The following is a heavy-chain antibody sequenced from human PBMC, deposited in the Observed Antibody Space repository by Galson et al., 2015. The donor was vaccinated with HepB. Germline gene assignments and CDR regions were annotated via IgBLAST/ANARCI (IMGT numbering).Heavy chain of an antibody. Sequence: SVKVSCKASGFTFSSSAMQWVRQARGQRLESIGWIVVGSGNTNYAQKFHERVTITRDMSTSTAYMELSSLRSEDTAVYYCAASQGTVGAFEIWGQGTMVTVSS. J-gene: IGHJ3*02. CDR3: AASQGTVGAFEI. D-gene: IGHD1-26*01. V-gene: IGHV1-58*02. CDR2: IVVGSGNT. CDR1: GFTFSSSA.